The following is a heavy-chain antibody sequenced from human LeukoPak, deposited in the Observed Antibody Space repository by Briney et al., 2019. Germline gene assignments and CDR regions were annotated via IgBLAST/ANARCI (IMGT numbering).Heavy chain of an antibody. V-gene: IGHV4-39*07. D-gene: IGHD3-22*01. CDR3: AREPTSNYYDSSGLD. Sequence: SETLSLTCTVSGGFISSSSYYWGWIRQPPGKGLEWIESIYYSGSTYYNPSLKSRVTISVDTSKNQFSLKLSSVTAADTAVYYCAREPTSNYYDSSGLDWGQGTLVTVSS. J-gene: IGHJ4*02. CDR2: IYYSGST. CDR1: GGFISSSSYY.